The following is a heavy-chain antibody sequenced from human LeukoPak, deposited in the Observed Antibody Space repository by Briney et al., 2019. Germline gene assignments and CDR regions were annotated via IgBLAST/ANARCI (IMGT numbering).Heavy chain of an antibody. CDR1: GYSFTSYW. V-gene: IGHV5-51*01. J-gene: IGHJ5*02. Sequence: GESLKISCKGSGYSFTSYWIGWVRQMPGKGLEWMGIIYPGDSDTRYSPSFQGQVTISADKSISTAYLQWSSLKALDTAMYYCARPTSGIQLWDRGYNWFDPWGQGTLVTVSS. CDR2: IYPGDSDT. CDR3: ARPTSGIQLWDRGYNWFDP. D-gene: IGHD5-18*01.